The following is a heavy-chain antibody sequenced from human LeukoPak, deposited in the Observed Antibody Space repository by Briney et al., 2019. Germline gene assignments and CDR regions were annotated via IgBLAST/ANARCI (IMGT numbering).Heavy chain of an antibody. Sequence: GGSLRLSCVASGFTFRSYSMNWVRQAPGKGLEWVSYISSTSGTIYYAASMKGRFTISRDNAKNSLYLQMNGLRAEDTAVYYCARELVVPAAISSYDAFDIWGQGTMVTVSS. V-gene: IGHV3-48*04. CDR1: GFTFRSYS. D-gene: IGHD2-2*01. CDR3: ARELVVPAAISSYDAFDI. CDR2: ISSTSGTI. J-gene: IGHJ3*02.